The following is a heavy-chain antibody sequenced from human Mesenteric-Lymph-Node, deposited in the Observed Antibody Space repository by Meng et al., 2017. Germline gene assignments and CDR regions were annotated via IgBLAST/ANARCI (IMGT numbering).Heavy chain of an antibody. CDR1: GYSFTSHG. J-gene: IGHJ4*02. V-gene: IGHV1-18*01. Sequence: QGQLVQSGAEVKKPGASVKVSCKASGYSFTSHGIIWVRQAPGQGLEWMGWISTYNGNTNYAQKFQGRVTMTTDTSTTTAYMELRSLRSDDTAVYYCARAYDSDYWGQGTLVTVSS. CDR3: ARAYDSDY. CDR2: ISTYNGNT. D-gene: IGHD4-17*01.